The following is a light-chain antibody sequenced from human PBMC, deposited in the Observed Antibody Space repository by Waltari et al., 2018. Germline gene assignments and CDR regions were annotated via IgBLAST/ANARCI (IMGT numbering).Light chain of an antibody. CDR3: QQYYSNPAT. V-gene: IGKV1-8*01. CDR2: AAS. CDR1: QGISSY. Sequence: AIRITQSPSSLPASTGDRVPITCRASQGISSYLAWYQQKPGKAPKVLIYAASTLQSGVPSRFSGSGSGTDFTLTISCLQSEDFAIYYCQQYYSNPATFGQGTKVEIK. J-gene: IGKJ1*01.